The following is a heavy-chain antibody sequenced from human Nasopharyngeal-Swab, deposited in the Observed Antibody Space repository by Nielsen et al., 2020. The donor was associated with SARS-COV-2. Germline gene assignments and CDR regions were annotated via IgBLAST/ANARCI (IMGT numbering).Heavy chain of an antibody. Sequence: GGSLRLSCAASGFTFSSYSMNWVRQAPGKGLEWVSSISSSSSYIYYADSVKGRFTISRDNAKNSLYLQMNSLRAEDTAVYYCARDMTGGTYFDYWGQGTLVTVSS. D-gene: IGHD1-26*01. CDR3: ARDMTGGTYFDY. J-gene: IGHJ4*02. CDR2: ISSSSSYI. V-gene: IGHV3-21*01. CDR1: GFTFSSYS.